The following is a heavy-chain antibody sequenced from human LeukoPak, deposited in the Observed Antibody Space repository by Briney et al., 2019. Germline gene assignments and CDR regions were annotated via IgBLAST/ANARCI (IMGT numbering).Heavy chain of an antibody. CDR3: AKDIKVGVTDAFDI. V-gene: IGHV3-9*01. CDR2: ISRNSGSS. D-gene: IGHD1-26*01. CDR1: GFTFDDYA. J-gene: IGHJ3*02. Sequence: PGGSLRLSCAASGFTFDDYAMHWVRQAPGKGLEWISGISRNSGSSGYADSVKGRFTISRDNAKNSLYLQMNRLRVEDTALYYCAKDIKVGVTDAFDIWGQGTMVTVSS.